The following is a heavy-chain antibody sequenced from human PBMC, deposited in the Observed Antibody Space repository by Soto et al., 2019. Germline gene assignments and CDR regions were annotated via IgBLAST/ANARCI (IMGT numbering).Heavy chain of an antibody. Sequence: GESLKISCKGSGYSFTGYWISWVRQMPGKGLEWMGRIDPSDSYTNYSPSFQGHVTISADKSISTAYLQWSSLKASDTAMYYCASSLTYCSSTSCLGSWFDPWGQGTLVTVSS. V-gene: IGHV5-10-1*01. CDR3: ASSLTYCSSTSCLGSWFDP. CDR2: IDPSDSYT. J-gene: IGHJ5*02. CDR1: GYSFTGYW. D-gene: IGHD2-2*01.